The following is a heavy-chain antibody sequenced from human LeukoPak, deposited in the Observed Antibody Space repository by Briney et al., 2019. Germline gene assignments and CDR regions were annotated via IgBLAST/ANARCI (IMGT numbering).Heavy chain of an antibody. J-gene: IGHJ4*02. V-gene: IGHV4-61*02. CDR3: ARFGIYNVY. CDR1: GGSISRGSYY. Sequence: SQTLSLTCTVSGGSISRGSYYWRGIRQPAGKGLEWIVRIYTSGSTNYNPSLKSRVTISVDTSKNQFSLKLSSVTAADTAVYYCARFGIYNVYWGQGTLVTVSS. CDR2: IYTSGST. D-gene: IGHD1-1*01.